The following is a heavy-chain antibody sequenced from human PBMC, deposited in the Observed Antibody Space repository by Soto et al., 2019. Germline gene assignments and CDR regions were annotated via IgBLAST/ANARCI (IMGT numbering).Heavy chain of an antibody. D-gene: IGHD2-15*01. CDR2: IWYDGSNK. CDR3: ARDGSYCSGGSCYLLDAFDI. J-gene: IGHJ3*02. Sequence: QVQLVESGGGVVQPGRSLRLSCAASGFTFSSYGMHWVRQAPGKGLEWVAVIWYDGSNKYYADSVKGRFTISRDNSNNTLNLQINSLRAEDTAVYYCARDGSYCSGGSCYLLDAFDIWGQGTMVTVSS. CDR1: GFTFSSYG. V-gene: IGHV3-33*01.